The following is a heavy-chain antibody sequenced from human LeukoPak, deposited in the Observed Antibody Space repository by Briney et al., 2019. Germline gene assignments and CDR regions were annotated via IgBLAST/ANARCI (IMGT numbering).Heavy chain of an antibody. CDR1: GFTFSSYD. CDR2: IGTAGDT. V-gene: IGHV3-13*01. D-gene: IGHD4-11*01. Sequence: GGSLRLSCTASGFTFSSYDMHWVRQATGKGLEWVSAIGTAGDTYYPGSVKGRFTISRENAKNSLYLQMNSLRAGDTAVYYCARGKVDSNYYYYYGMDVWGQGTTVTVSS. J-gene: IGHJ6*02. CDR3: ARGKVDSNYYYYYGMDV.